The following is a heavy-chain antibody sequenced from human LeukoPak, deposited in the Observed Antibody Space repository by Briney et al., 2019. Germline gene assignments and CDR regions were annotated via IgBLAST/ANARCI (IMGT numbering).Heavy chain of an antibody. J-gene: IGHJ4*02. Sequence: GGSLRLSCAASGFTFSSYGMHWVRQAPGKGLEWVAFIRYDGSNKYYADSVKGRFTISRDNSKNTLYLQMNSLRAEDTAVYYCARDPSDGSGSAFDYWGQGTLVTVSS. CDR2: IRYDGSNK. D-gene: IGHD3-10*01. CDR3: ARDPSDGSGSAFDY. V-gene: IGHV3-30*02. CDR1: GFTFSSYG.